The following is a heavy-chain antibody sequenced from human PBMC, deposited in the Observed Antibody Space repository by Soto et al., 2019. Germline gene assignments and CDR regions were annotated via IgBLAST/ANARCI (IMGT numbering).Heavy chain of an antibody. CDR2: INAGNGNT. V-gene: IGHV1-3*01. CDR1: GYTFTSYA. D-gene: IGHD3-16*01. Sequence: GASVKVSCKASGYTFTSYAMHWVRQAPGQRLEWMGWINAGNGNTKYSQKFQGRVTITRDTSASTAYMELSSLRSEDTAVYCCARSSGGVTALDYSGQGTLGSGFS. CDR3: ARSSGGVTALDY. J-gene: IGHJ4*02.